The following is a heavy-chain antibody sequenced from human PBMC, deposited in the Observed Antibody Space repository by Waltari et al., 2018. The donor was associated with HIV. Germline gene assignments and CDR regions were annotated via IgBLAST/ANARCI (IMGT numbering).Heavy chain of an antibody. CDR1: GGSISSSSYY. Sequence: QLQLQESGPGLVKPSETLSLTRTVSGGSISSSSYYWGWLRQPPGKGLEWIGSIYYSGSTYYNPSLKSRVTISVDTSKNQFSLKLSSVTAADTAVYYCARGSRAGFDYWGQGTLVTVSS. CDR2: IYYSGST. V-gene: IGHV4-39*01. D-gene: IGHD6-13*01. J-gene: IGHJ4*02. CDR3: ARGSRAGFDY.